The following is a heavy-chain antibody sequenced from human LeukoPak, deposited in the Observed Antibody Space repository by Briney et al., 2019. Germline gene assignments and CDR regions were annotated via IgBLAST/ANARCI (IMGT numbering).Heavy chain of an antibody. CDR3: AREMVAASAQGN. CDR1: GYSISSGYY. CDR2: IYHSGST. V-gene: IGHV4-38-2*02. D-gene: IGHD2-15*01. Sequence: TSETLSLTCTVSGYSISSGYYWGWIRQPPGKGLEWIGSIYHSGSTYYNPSLKSRVTISVDTSKNQFSLKLSSVTAADTAVYYCAREMVAASAQGNWGQGTLVTVSS. J-gene: IGHJ4*02.